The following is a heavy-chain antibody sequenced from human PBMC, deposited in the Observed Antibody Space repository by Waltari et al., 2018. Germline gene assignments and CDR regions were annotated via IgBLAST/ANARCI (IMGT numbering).Heavy chain of an antibody. CDR3: ARGLVPAAIGVSASMDV. Sequence: QVQLQESGPGLVKPSETLSLTCTVSGGSISSYYWSWIRQPPGKGLEWIGYIYYSGSTNYNPSLKSRVTISVDTSKNQFSLKLSSVTAADTAVYYCARGLVPAAIGVSASMDVWGKGTTVTVSS. J-gene: IGHJ6*03. D-gene: IGHD2-2*01. CDR2: IYYSGST. CDR1: GGSISSYY. V-gene: IGHV4-59*01.